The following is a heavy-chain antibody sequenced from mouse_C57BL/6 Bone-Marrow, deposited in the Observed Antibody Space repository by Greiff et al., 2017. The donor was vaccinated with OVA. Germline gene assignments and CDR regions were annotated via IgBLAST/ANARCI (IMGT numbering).Heavy chain of an antibody. CDR3: ARRELSSYYAMDY. D-gene: IGHD1-1*02. V-gene: IGHV5-15*04. CDR2: ISNLAYSI. CDR1: GFTFSDYG. J-gene: IGHJ4*01. Sequence: DVMLVESGGGLVQPGGSLKLSCAASGFTFSDYGMAWVRQAPRKGPEWVAFISNLAYSIYYADTVTGRFTISRENAKNTLYLEMSSLRSEDTAMYYCARRELSSYYAMDYWGQGTSVTVSS.